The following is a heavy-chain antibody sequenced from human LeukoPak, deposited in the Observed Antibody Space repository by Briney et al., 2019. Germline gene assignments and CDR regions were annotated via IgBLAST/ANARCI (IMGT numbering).Heavy chain of an antibody. V-gene: IGHV4-38-2*01. J-gene: IGHJ5*02. CDR1: GYSISSGYY. CDR3: ARQHTFYSSSEGYNWFDP. CDR2: IYHSGST. Sequence: SETLSLTCAVSGYSISSGYYWGWIRQPPGKGLEWIGSIYHSGSTYYNPSLKSRVPIAVDTTKNQFSLKLSSVTVAGTAVYDCARQHTFYSSSEGYNWFDPWGQGTLVTVSS. D-gene: IGHD6-13*01.